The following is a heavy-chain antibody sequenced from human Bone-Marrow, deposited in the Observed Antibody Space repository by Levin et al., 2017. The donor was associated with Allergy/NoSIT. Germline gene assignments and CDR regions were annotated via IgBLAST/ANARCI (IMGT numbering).Heavy chain of an antibody. J-gene: IGHJ4*02. V-gene: IGHV3-23*01. D-gene: IGHD6-19*01. CDR3: AKGAGWVAGAVALI. Sequence: GESLKISCAASGFTFNSYALSWVRQAPGKGPEWVSAISGSGSSTYYADSVKGRFTISRDNSKTTLYLQMNSLRAEDTAVYYCAKGAGWVAGAVALIWGQGTLVTVSS. CDR2: ISGSGSST. CDR1: GFTFNSYA.